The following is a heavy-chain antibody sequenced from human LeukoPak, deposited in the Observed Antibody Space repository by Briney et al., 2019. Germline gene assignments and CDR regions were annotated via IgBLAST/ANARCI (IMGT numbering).Heavy chain of an antibody. Sequence: GGSLRLSCAASGFTFSSYSMYWVRPAPGKGLEWVSSISSSSSYIYYADSVKGRFTISRDNAKNSLYLQMNSLRAEDTAVYYCARELGEGAFDIWGQGTMVTVSS. CDR3: ARELGEGAFDI. CDR2: ISSSSSYI. J-gene: IGHJ3*02. V-gene: IGHV3-21*01. CDR1: GFTFSSYS.